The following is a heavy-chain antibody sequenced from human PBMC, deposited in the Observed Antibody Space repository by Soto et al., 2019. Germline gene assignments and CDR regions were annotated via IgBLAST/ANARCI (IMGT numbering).Heavy chain of an antibody. CDR2: IIPMFGIP. D-gene: IGHD6-13*01. V-gene: IGHV1-69*01. CDR1: GGTLNKHA. CDR3: ARGGTSGWLKGAYDV. Sequence: QVQLVQSGDEVKKPGSSVKVSCKASGGTLNKHAITWVRRAPGQGLEWLGGIIPMFGIPNYPQKFQGRVTITADDSTNTSHMELHSLTSDDTAVYYCARGGTSGWLKGAYDVWGQGTMVTVSS. J-gene: IGHJ3*01.